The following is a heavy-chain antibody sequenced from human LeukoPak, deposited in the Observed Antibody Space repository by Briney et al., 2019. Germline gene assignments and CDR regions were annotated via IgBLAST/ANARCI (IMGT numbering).Heavy chain of an antibody. CDR1: GGSFSAYY. J-gene: IGHJ4*02. Sequence: SETLSLTCAVYGGSFSAYYWTWIRQPPGKGLEWIGEINHSGSTTYSPSVKSRVTISVDTSKNQFSLKLSSVTAADTAVYYCARFGSGSYRDYWGQGTLVTVSS. D-gene: IGHD3-10*01. V-gene: IGHV4-34*01. CDR3: ARFGSGSYRDY. CDR2: INHSGST.